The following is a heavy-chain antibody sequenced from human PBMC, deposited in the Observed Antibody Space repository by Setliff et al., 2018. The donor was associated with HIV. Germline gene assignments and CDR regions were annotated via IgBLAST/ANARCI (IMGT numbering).Heavy chain of an antibody. CDR1: GYTFTSYG. CDR3: ARGYCSGGSCYDRY. CDR2: ISGYNGNT. J-gene: IGHJ4*02. V-gene: IGHV1-18*01. D-gene: IGHD2-15*01. Sequence: ASVKVSCKASGYTFTSYGITWVRQAPGQGLEWMGWISGYNGNTDYAQNLQGRVTMTTDTSTSTAYMELRSLRSDDTAVYYCARGYCSGGSCYDRYWGQGTLVTVSS.